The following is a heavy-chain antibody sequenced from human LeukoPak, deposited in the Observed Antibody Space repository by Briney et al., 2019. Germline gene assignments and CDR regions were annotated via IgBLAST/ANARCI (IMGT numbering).Heavy chain of an antibody. Sequence: SETLSLTNTVSGGSVSSGSYYWTWLRQPPGKGLEWIGYIYYSGSTNYNPSLKSRVTISVDTSKNQFSLKLSSVTAADTAAYYCARDDYSSGRSDYWGQGTLVTVSS. D-gene: IGHD6-19*01. CDR3: ARDDYSSGRSDY. J-gene: IGHJ4*02. CDR2: IYYSGST. CDR1: GGSVSSGSYY. V-gene: IGHV4-61*01.